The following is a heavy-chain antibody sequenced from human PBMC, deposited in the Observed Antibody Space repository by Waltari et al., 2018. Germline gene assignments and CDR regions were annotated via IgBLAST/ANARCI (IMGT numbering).Heavy chain of an antibody. V-gene: IGHV4-39*01. Sequence: LQLQESGPGLVKPSETLSPTCSVSGDPISSKTYSWAWIRQPPGEGLEWIATMTYGGNTFYKPSLKSRITLSMDTSKNQFSLVLTSVTAADTAVYYCARRSRDSSGHFYSDYWGQGTLVTV. J-gene: IGHJ4*02. D-gene: IGHD3-22*01. CDR1: GDPISSKTYS. CDR2: MTYGGNT. CDR3: ARRSRDSSGHFYSDY.